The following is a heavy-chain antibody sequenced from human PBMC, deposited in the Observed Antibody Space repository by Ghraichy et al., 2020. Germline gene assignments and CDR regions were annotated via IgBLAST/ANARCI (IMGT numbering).Heavy chain of an antibody. CDR2: ISSTSSYI. J-gene: IGHJ6*02. V-gene: IGHV3-21*01. D-gene: IGHD4-23*01. CDR3: ARASTVVRFYYYAGLDV. Sequence: LSLTCAASGFTFSSYSMNWVRQAPGKGLEWVSSISSTSSYIYYADSVKGRFTISRDNAKNSLYLQMKSLRDEDTAVYYCARASTVVRFYYYAGLDVWGQGTTVTVAS. CDR1: GFTFSSYS.